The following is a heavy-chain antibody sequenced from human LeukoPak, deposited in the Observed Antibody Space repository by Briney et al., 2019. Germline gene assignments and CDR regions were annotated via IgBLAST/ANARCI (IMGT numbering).Heavy chain of an antibody. J-gene: IGHJ6*02. CDR3: AKRSGYSYDIYYYGMDV. D-gene: IGHD5-18*01. CDR2: ISGSGGST. V-gene: IGHV3-23*01. CDR1: GFTFSSYA. Sequence: PGGSLRLSCAASGFTFSSYAMSWVRQAPGKGLEWVSAISGSGGSTYYADSVKGRFTISRDNSKNTLYLQMNSLRAEDTAVYYCAKRSGYSYDIYYYGMDVWGQGTTVTVSS.